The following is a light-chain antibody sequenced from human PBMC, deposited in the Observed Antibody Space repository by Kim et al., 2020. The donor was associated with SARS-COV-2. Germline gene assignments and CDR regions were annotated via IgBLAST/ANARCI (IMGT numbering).Light chain of an antibody. CDR3: SSYTSSNTWV. CDR1: SSDIGDYDY. V-gene: IGLV2-14*03. CDR2: DVS. Sequence: GQSITLSCTGTSSDIGDYDYVSWYQQHPGKAPKLMIYDVSKRPSGISNRFSGTKSGNTASLTISGLQAEDEADYHCSSYTSSNTWVFGGGTKLTVL. J-gene: IGLJ3*02.